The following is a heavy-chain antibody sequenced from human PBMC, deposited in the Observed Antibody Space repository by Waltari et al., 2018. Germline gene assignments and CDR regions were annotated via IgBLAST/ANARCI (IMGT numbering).Heavy chain of an antibody. CDR3: ARVGGSGYSGYEADY. CDR2: IIPIFGTA. V-gene: IGHV1-69*08. Sequence: QVQLVQSGAEVKKPGSSVKVSCKASGGTFSSYAISWVRQAPGQGLEWMGRIIPIFGTANSAQKFQGRVTMTADKSTSTANMELSGLRSEDKAVYYCARVGGSGYSGYEADYWGQGTLVTVSS. CDR1: GGTFSSYA. D-gene: IGHD5-12*01. J-gene: IGHJ4*02.